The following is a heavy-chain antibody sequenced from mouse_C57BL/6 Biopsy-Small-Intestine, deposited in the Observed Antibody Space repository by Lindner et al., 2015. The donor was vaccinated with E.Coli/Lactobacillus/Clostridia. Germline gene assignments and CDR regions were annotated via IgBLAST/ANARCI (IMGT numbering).Heavy chain of an antibody. CDR1: GYSITSDY. V-gene: IGHV3-8*01. D-gene: IGHD1-1*01. CDR2: ISYSGST. CDR3: ARYPYYYGSSYTWGYFDV. J-gene: IGHJ1*03. Sequence: VQLQESGPGLAKPSQTLSLTCSVTGYSITSDYWNWIRKFPGNKVEYMGYISYSGSTYYNPSLKSRISITRDTSKNQYYLQLNSVTTEDTATYYCARYPYYYGSSYTWGYFDVWGTGTTVTVSS.